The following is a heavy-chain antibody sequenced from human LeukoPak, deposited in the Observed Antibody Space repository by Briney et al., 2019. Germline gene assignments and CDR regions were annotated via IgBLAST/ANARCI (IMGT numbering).Heavy chain of an antibody. CDR3: ARDGGCSGGNCYQRFDS. D-gene: IGHD2-15*01. Sequence: PGGSLRLSCAAPGFTFSKYGMQWVRQAPGKGLEWVAVIWSDGSDRHYADSVKGRFTISRDNSKNTVSLEMNSLRVEDTAIYYCARDGGCSGGNCYQRFDSWGQGTLVTVSS. CDR1: GFTFSKYG. J-gene: IGHJ4*02. V-gene: IGHV3-33*01. CDR2: IWSDGSDR.